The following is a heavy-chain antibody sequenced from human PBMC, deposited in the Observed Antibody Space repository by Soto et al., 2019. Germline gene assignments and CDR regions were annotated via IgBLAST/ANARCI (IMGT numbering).Heavy chain of an antibody. CDR2: ISGSGGST. V-gene: IGHV3-23*01. CDR1: GFTFSSYA. J-gene: IGHJ4*02. Sequence: EVQLLESGGGLVQPGGSLRLSCAASGFTFSSYAMSWVRQAPGKGLEWVSAISGSGGSTYYANSVKGRFTISRDNSKNTLYLKMNSLRAEDTAVYYCAKDSIGYCSSTSCLAFDYWGQGTLVTVSS. CDR3: AKDSIGYCSSTSCLAFDY. D-gene: IGHD2-2*01.